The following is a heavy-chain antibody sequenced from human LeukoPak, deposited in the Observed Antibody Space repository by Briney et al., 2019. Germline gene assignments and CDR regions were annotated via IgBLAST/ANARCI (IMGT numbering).Heavy chain of an antibody. CDR3: ARGPSGYHNT. V-gene: IGHV3-9*01. CDR1: GFTFDDYA. D-gene: IGHD5-12*01. Sequence: GGSLRLSCAASGFTFDDYAMHWVRQAPGKGLEWVSGISWNSGSIGYADSVKGRFTISRDNAKNSLYLQMNSLRAEDAAVYYCARGPSGYHNTGGQGTLVTVSS. J-gene: IGHJ4*02. CDR2: ISWNSGSI.